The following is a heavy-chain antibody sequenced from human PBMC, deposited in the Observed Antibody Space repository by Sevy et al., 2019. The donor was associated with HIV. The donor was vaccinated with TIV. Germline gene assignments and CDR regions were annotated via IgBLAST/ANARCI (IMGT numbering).Heavy chain of an antibody. J-gene: IGHJ4*02. V-gene: IGHV4-59*11. CDR3: TKTHGGYYFDY. D-gene: IGHD3-16*01. CDR1: GGSINDHY. Sequence: SETLSLTCTISGGSINDHYWSWNRQPPGKGLEWIGYFSDSGTTNYNPSLKSRVTISVDTSKNHFSLKLTSVTAADTAIYYCTKTHGGYYFDYWGQGTPVTVSS. CDR2: FSDSGTT.